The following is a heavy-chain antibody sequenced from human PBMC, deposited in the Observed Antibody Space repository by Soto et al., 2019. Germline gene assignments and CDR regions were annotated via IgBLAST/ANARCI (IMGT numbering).Heavy chain of an antibody. D-gene: IGHD3-3*01. J-gene: IGHJ4*02. CDR2: IKQDGSEK. V-gene: IGHV3-7*01. CDR3: ARVWSDFWSGYYFVY. Sequence: EVQLVESGGGLVQPGGSLRLSCAASGFTFSSYWMSWVRQAPGKGLEWVANIKQDGSEKYYVDSVKGRFTISRDNAKNSMYLEMNSLCADDTAVYYCARVWSDFWSGYYFVYWGQGTLVTVSS. CDR1: GFTFSSYW.